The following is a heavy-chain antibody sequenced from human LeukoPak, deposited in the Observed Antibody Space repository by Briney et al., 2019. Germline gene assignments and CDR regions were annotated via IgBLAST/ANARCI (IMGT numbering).Heavy chain of an antibody. J-gene: IGHJ5*02. CDR1: GYTLTQLS. D-gene: IGHD1/OR15-1a*01. Sequence: ASVKVSCKVSGYTLTQLSMHWVRQAPGKGREWMGGFDPEDGETIYAQKFQGRVTMTEDTSTDTAYMELSSLTSDDTAVYYCARVQQGITGTLYTPRDGFDIAGWFDPWGQGTLVTVSS. CDR3: ARVQQGITGTLYTPRDGFDIAGWFDP. CDR2: FDPEDGET. V-gene: IGHV1-24*01.